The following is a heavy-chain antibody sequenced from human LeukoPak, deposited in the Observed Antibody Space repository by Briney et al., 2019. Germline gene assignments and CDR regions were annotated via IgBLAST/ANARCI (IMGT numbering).Heavy chain of an antibody. J-gene: IGHJ6*02. CDR2: IYSGGST. CDR3: AMIDNWNNEVAGYYYGMDV. D-gene: IGHD1/OR15-1a*01. Sequence: PGGSLRLSCAASGFTVSSNYMSWVRQAPGKGLEWVSVIYSGGSTYYADSVKGRFTISRDNAKNSLYLQMNSLRAEDTAVNYCAMIDNWNNEVAGYYYGMDVWGQGTTVTVSS. V-gene: IGHV3-66*01. CDR1: GFTVSSNY.